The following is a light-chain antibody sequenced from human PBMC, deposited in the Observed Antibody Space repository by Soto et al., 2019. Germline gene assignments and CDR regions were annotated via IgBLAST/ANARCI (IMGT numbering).Light chain of an antibody. CDR3: SSYTTSGTPWV. CDR1: SSDVGSYNR. V-gene: IGLV2-14*02. Sequence: QSALSQPASVSGSPGQSITISCTGTSSDVGSYNRVSWYQQYPGKAPRVMIYEGSRRPSGVSDRFSGSKSGNTASLTISGLQAEDEADYYCSSYTTSGTPWVFGGGTKLTVL. J-gene: IGLJ3*02. CDR2: EGS.